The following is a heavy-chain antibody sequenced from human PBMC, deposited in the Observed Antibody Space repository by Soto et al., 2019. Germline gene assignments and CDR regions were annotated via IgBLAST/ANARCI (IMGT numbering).Heavy chain of an antibody. CDR1: GFTFSSYG. Sequence: GGSLRLSCAASGFTFSSYGMHWVRQAPGKGLEWVAVISYDGSNKYYADSVKGRFTISRDNSKNTLYLQMNSLRAEDTAVYYCAKDDYGDYVPYYYYGMDVWGQGTTVTVSS. D-gene: IGHD4-17*01. CDR2: ISYDGSNK. CDR3: AKDDYGDYVPYYYYGMDV. J-gene: IGHJ6*02. V-gene: IGHV3-30*18.